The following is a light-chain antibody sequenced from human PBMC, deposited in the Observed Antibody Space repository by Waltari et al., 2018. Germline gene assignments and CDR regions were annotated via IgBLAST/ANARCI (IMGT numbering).Light chain of an antibody. CDR3: QVWDSSSDHHV. Sequence: SYVVSQPPSVSVAPGQTARPTCGGNNFESKSVHWYQQKPGQAPVLVVSDDSDRPSGIPEGLSGAKAGNTATLTISRVEAGDEADYYCQVWDSSSDHHVFGGGTRLTVL. CDR2: DDS. V-gene: IGLV3-21*02. CDR1: NFESKS. J-gene: IGLJ3*02.